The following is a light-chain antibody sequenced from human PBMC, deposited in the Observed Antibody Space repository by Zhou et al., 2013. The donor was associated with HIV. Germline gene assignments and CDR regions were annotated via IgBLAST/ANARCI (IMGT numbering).Light chain of an antibody. V-gene: IGKV3-15*01. CDR3: QQYNNGPRT. J-gene: IGKJ2*01. CDR2: GAS. CDR1: HSISSN. Sequence: EIVLTQSPATLSLSPGERATLSCRASHSISSNLAWYQQKPGQAPRLLIYGASSRATGVPARFSGSGSGTEFTLTISSMQSEDFAVYYCQQYNNGPRTFGQGTKLDIK.